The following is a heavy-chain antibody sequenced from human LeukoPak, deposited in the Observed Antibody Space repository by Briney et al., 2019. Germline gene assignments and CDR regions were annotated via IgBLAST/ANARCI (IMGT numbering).Heavy chain of an antibody. D-gene: IGHD4-17*01. Sequence: ASVKVSCKASGYTFTSYDINWVRQATGQGLEWMGWMNPNSGNTGYAQKFQGRVTMTRNTSISTAYMELSSPRSEDTAVYYCARGATVTNNWFDPWGQGTLVTVSS. CDR2: MNPNSGNT. J-gene: IGHJ5*02. V-gene: IGHV1-8*01. CDR3: ARGATVTNNWFDP. CDR1: GYTFTSYD.